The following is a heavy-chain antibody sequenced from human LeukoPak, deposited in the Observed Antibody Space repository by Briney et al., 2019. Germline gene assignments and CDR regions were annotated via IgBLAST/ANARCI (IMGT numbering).Heavy chain of an antibody. Sequence: SETLSLTCTVSGGSISSSSYYWGWIRQPPGKGLEWIGSIYYSGSTYYNPSLKSRVTISVDTSKNQFSLKLSSVTAADTAVYYCARASGSSGWSPGWYFDLWGRGTLVTVSS. CDR2: IYYSGST. CDR3: ARASGSSGWSPGWYFDL. V-gene: IGHV4-39*07. D-gene: IGHD6-19*01. CDR1: GGSISSSSYY. J-gene: IGHJ2*01.